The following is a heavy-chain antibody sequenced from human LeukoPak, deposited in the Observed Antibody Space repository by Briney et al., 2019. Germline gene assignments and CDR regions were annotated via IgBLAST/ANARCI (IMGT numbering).Heavy chain of an antibody. D-gene: IGHD1-26*01. V-gene: IGHV1-18*01. CDR1: GYTFTSYG. Sequence: ASVKVSCKASGYTFTSYGISWVRQAPGQGLEWMGWISAYNGNTKYAQNLQGRVATTTDTSTSTAYMELRSLRSDDTAMYYCARQSTGSYYSPIDYWGQGTLVTVSS. J-gene: IGHJ4*02. CDR2: ISAYNGNT. CDR3: ARQSTGSYYSPIDY.